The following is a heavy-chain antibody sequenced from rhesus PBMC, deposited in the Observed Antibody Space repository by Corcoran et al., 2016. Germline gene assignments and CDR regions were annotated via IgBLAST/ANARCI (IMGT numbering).Heavy chain of an antibody. Sequence: QLQLQESGPGLVKPSEPLSLPFAVSRGSLSRNYLSWLRPPPGHGLEWVGRICGSGERTNYNPSRKSRVTLATDTSKNQFSLKLSSVTAADTAVYYCARESPSRQYVGVGDAFDFWGQGLRVTVSS. J-gene: IGHJ3*01. V-gene: IGHV4-173*01. CDR1: RGSLSRNY. CDR3: ARESPSRQYVGVGDAFDF. CDR2: ICGSGERT. D-gene: IGHD2-15*01.